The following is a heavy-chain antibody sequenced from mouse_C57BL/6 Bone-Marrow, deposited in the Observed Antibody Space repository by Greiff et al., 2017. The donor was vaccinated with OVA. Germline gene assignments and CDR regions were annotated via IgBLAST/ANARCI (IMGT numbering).Heavy chain of an antibody. J-gene: IGHJ3*01. Sequence: VKLMESGAELVRPGTSVKVSCKASGYAFTNYLIEWVKQRPGQGLEWIGVINPGSGGTNYNEKFKGKATLTADKSSSTAYMQLSSLTSEDSAVYFCAKLRSFAYWGQGTLVTVSA. CDR2: INPGSGGT. CDR3: AKLRSFAY. V-gene: IGHV1-54*01. D-gene: IGHD1-1*01. CDR1: GYAFTNYL.